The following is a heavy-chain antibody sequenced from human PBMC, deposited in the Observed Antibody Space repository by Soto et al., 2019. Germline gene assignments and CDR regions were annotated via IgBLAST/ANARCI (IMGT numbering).Heavy chain of an antibody. CDR2: ISYDGSNK. V-gene: IGHV3-30*18. Sequence: PGGSLRLSCAASGFTFSSYGMHWARQAPGKGLEWVAVISYDGSNKYYADSVKGRFTISRDNSKNTLYLQMNSLRAEDTAVYYCAKDPDYQTGNFDYWGQGTLVTVSS. J-gene: IGHJ4*02. D-gene: IGHD3-10*01. CDR1: GFTFSSYG. CDR3: AKDPDYQTGNFDY.